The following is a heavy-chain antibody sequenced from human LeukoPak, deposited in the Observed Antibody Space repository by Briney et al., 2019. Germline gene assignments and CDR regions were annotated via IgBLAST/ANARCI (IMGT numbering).Heavy chain of an antibody. D-gene: IGHD3-3*01. CDR3: ARDQNDFWSGYYYDAFDI. CDR1: GFTFSSYW. J-gene: IGHJ3*02. Sequence: GGSLRLSCAASGFTFSSYWMSWVRQAPGKGLEWVANIKQDGSEKYYVDSVKGRVTISRDNAKNSLYLQMNSLRAEDTAVYYCARDQNDFWSGYYYDAFDIWGQGTMVTVSS. CDR2: IKQDGSEK. V-gene: IGHV3-7*01.